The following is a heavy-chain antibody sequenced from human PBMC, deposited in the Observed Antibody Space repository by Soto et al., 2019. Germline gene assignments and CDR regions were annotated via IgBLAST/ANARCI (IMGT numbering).Heavy chain of an antibody. D-gene: IGHD1-7*01. CDR3: ARGPELRPYYYYYGMDV. Sequence: QVQLVQSGAEVKKPGASVKVSCKASGYTFTGYYMHWVRQAPGQGLEWMGWINPNSGGTNYAQKFQGWVTMTRDTSSSTDYMELSRLRSDDTAVYYCARGPELRPYYYYYGMDVWGQGTTVTVSS. CDR2: INPNSGGT. J-gene: IGHJ6*02. V-gene: IGHV1-2*04. CDR1: GYTFTGYY.